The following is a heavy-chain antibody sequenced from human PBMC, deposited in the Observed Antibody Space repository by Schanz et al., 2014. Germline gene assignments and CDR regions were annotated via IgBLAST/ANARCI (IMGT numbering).Heavy chain of an antibody. V-gene: IGHV3-20*04. CDR3: ARDAGSSSWYPSDY. CDR1: GFGFDDYA. CDR2: INWTGGST. Sequence: EVQLVESGGGVVRPGGSLRLSCAASGFGFDDYAMSWVRQAPGKGLEWVSGINWTGGSTGYADSVKGRFTISRDNAKKSLNRQMNELRADYTAVYYCARDAGSSSWYPSDYWGQGTLVTVAS. J-gene: IGHJ4*02. D-gene: IGHD6-13*01.